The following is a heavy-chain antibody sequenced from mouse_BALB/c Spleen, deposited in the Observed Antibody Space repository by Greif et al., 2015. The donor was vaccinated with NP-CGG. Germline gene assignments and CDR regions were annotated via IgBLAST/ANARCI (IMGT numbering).Heavy chain of an antibody. CDR2: ISSGGSYT. J-gene: IGHJ2*01. D-gene: IGHD2-3*01. CDR3: ARHDGNYFDY. CDR1: GFTFSSYG. Sequence: EVKVVDSGGDLVKPGGSLKLSCAASGFTFSSYGMSWVRQTPDKRLEWVATISSGGSYTYYPDSVKGRFTISRDNAKNTLDLQMSSLKSEDTAMYYCARHDGNYFDYWGQGTTLTVSS. V-gene: IGHV5-6*01.